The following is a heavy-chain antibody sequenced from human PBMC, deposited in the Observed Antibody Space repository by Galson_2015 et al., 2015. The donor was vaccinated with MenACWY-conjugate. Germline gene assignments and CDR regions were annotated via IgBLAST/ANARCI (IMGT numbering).Heavy chain of an antibody. CDR1: GFTFSSYS. CDR2: ISSSSSTI. D-gene: IGHD6-13*01. J-gene: IGHJ4*02. Sequence: SLRLSCAASGFTFSSYSMNWVRQAPGKGLEWVSYISSSSSTIYYADSVKGRFTISRDNAKNSLYLQMNSLRAEDTAVYYCARDLGGSSWYGFDYWGQGTLVTVSS. CDR3: ARDLGGSSWYGFDY. V-gene: IGHV3-48*04.